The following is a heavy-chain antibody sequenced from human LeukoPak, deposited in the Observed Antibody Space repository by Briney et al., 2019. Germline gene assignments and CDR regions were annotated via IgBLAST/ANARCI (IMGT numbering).Heavy chain of an antibody. D-gene: IGHD2-2*01. CDR3: ARAHPRVPAAKLADY. J-gene: IGHJ4*02. CDR2: ISAYNGNT. V-gene: IGHV1-18*01. Sequence: ASVKVTCNASGYTFDSYGISWVRHAPAQGLEYMGLISAYNGNTNYAQRVQGRGPLTTDTSTNTAYMDLRSVKSDDTAVYYCARAHPRVPAAKLADYWGQGTLVTVSS. CDR1: GYTFDSYG.